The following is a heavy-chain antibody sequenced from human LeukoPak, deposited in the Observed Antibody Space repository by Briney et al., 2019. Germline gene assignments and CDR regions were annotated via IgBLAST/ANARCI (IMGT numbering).Heavy chain of an antibody. CDR2: IKQDGSEK. CDR3: ARDHCSDINYYTGGDAFDI. Sequence: PGGSLRLSCAASGFTFSSYWMSWVRQAPGKGLEWVANIKQDGSEKYYVDSVKGRFTISRDNAKNSLYLQMNSLRAEDTAVYYCARDHCSDINYYTGGDAFDIWGQGTMVTVSS. D-gene: IGHD2-2*02. CDR1: GFTFSSYW. V-gene: IGHV3-7*01. J-gene: IGHJ3*02.